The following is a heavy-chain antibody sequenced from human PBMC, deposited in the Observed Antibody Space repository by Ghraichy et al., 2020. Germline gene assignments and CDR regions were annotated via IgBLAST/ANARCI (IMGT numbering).Heavy chain of an antibody. CDR2: IIPIFGTA. CDR3: ARGDRPLLAYCGGDCPSGWDYFDY. CDR1: GGTFSSYA. Sequence: SVKVSCKASGGTFSSYAISWVRQAPGQGLEWMGGIIPIFGTANYAQKFQGRVTITADESTSTAYMELSSLRSEDTAVYYCARGDRPLLAYCGGDCPSGWDYFDYWGQGTLVTVSS. V-gene: IGHV1-69*13. J-gene: IGHJ4*02. D-gene: IGHD2-21*02.